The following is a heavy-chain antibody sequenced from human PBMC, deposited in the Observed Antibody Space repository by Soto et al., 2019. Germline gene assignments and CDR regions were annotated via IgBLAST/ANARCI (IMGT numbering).Heavy chain of an antibody. D-gene: IGHD6-19*01. CDR3: ARLLSSGWYEGLDY. J-gene: IGHJ4*02. CDR1: GDSISSSSYY. CDR2: IYYSGST. V-gene: IGHV4-39*01. Sequence: QLQLQESGPGLVKPSETLSLTCTVSGDSISSSSYYWGWIRQPPGKGLEWIGSIYYSGSTYYNPSLKSRVTISVDTSKNQVSLKLNSVTAADTAVYYCARLLSSGWYEGLDYWGQGTLVTVSS.